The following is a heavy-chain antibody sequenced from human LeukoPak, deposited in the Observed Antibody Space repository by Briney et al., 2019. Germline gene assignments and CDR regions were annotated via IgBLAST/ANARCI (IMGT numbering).Heavy chain of an antibody. V-gene: IGHV3-9*01. CDR2: ISWNSGSI. Sequence: GRSLRLSCAASGFTFDDYAMHWVRQAPGKGLEWVSGISWNSGSIGYADSVKGRFTISRDNAKNSLYLQMNSLRAEDTAVYYCARDLSPNWFDPWGQGTLVTVSS. CDR1: GFTFDDYA. J-gene: IGHJ5*02. CDR3: ARDLSPNWFDP.